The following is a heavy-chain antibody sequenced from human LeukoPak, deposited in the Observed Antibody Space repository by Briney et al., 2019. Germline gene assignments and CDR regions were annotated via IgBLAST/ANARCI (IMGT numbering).Heavy chain of an antibody. CDR1: GGSIGSGGYY. Sequence: SETLSLTWTVSGGSIGSGGYYWSWIRQHPGKGLEWIAYIYYSGSTYYNPSLKSRGTISVDTSKNQFSLKLSSVTAADTAVYYCARDRLSSWFDPWGQGTLVTVSS. J-gene: IGHJ5*02. V-gene: IGHV4-31*02. D-gene: IGHD1-26*01. CDR2: IYYSGST. CDR3: ARDRLSSWFDP.